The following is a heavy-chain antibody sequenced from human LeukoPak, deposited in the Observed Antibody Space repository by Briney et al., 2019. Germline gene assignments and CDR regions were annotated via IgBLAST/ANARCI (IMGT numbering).Heavy chain of an antibody. V-gene: IGHV1-24*01. D-gene: IGHD5-24*01. CDR1: GYSLTEIS. CDR3: ATDRDGYNYYFDS. J-gene: IGHJ4*02. CDR2: FDPEDGER. Sequence: ASVKVSCKVSGYSLTEISMHWVGQAPGKGREWMGGFDPEDGERMSAQKFQGRVTMTEDTSTDTAYMELSSLRPEDTAVYYCATDRDGYNYYFDSWGQGTLVTVSS.